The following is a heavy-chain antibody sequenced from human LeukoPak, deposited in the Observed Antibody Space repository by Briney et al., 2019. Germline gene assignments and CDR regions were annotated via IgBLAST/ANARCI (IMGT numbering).Heavy chain of an antibody. J-gene: IGHJ5*02. D-gene: IGHD3-22*01. CDR2: INHSGST. V-gene: IGHV4-34*01. Sequence: SETLSLTCAVYGGSFSGYYWSWIRQPPGKGLEWIGEINHSGSTNYNPSLKSRVTISVDTSKNQFSLKLSSVTAADTAVYYCARDRLRTMIVATYNWFDPWGQGTLVTVSS. CDR3: ARDRLRTMIVATYNWFDP. CDR1: GGSFSGYY.